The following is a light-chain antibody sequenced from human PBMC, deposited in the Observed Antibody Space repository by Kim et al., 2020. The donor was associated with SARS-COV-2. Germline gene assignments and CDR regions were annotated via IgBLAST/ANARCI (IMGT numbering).Light chain of an antibody. CDR1: SSDFDSYNF. V-gene: IGLV2-14*03. J-gene: IGLJ2*01. CDR2: DVS. Sequence: PGQSITISCTGTSSDFDSYNFFSWYQHHPGKAPKLMIYDVSYRPSGVSNRFSGSKSGNTAYLTISGLQAEDEADYYCISYSTSTTLLGGGTQLTVL. CDR3: ISYSTSTTL.